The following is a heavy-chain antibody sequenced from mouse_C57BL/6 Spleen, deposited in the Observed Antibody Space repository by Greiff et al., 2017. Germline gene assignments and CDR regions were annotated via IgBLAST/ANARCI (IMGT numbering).Heavy chain of an antibody. CDR3: ARMGVAPDWYFDV. J-gene: IGHJ1*03. D-gene: IGHD1-1*01. CDR1: GYTFPSYW. Sequence: QVQLQQPGAELVKPGASVTMSCKASGYTFPSYWITWVQQRPGQGLEWIGDIYPGSGSTNYNEKFKSKATLTVDTSSSTAYMQLSSLTSEDSAVYYCARMGVAPDWYFDVWGTGTTVTVSS. V-gene: IGHV1-55*01. CDR2: IYPGSGST.